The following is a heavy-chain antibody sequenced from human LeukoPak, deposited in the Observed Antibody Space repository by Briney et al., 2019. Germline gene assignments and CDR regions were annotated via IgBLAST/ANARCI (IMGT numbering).Heavy chain of an antibody. CDR2: ISGSGGST. J-gene: IGHJ4*02. V-gene: IGHV3-23*01. Sequence: TGGSLRLSCAASGFTFSSYAMSWVRQAPGKGLEWVSAISGSGGSTYYADSVKGRFTISRDNSKNTLYLQMNSLRAEDTAVYYCAKDGGGVVIIFRITFGSLDYWGQGTLVTVSS. D-gene: IGHD3-3*01. CDR1: GFTFSSYA. CDR3: AKDGGGVVIIFRITFGSLDY.